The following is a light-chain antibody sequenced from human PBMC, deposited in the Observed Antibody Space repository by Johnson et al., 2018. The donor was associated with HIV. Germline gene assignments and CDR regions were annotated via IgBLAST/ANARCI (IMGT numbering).Light chain of an antibody. V-gene: IGLV1-51*01. Sequence: QAVLTQPPSVSAAPGQKVTISCSGSNSNIGNNYVSWYQQLPGTAPKLLIYDNNKRPSRIPDRFSGSKSGTSATLGITGLQTGDEADYYCGTWDSSLSAVVFGTGTKVTVL. J-gene: IGLJ1*01. CDR1: NSNIGNNY. CDR3: GTWDSSLSAVV. CDR2: DNN.